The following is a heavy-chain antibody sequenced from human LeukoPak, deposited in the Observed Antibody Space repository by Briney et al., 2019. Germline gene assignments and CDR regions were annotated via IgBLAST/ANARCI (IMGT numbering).Heavy chain of an antibody. Sequence: GESLKISCKASGYSFTSYWIGWVRQMPGKGLEWMGIIYPGDSDTRYSPSFQGQVTISADKSISTAYLQWSSLKASDTAMYYCARIYCGGDCYDYYFDYWGQGTLVTVSS. CDR1: GYSFTSYW. J-gene: IGHJ4*02. CDR2: IYPGDSDT. V-gene: IGHV5-51*01. D-gene: IGHD2-21*01. CDR3: ARIYCGGDCYDYYFDY.